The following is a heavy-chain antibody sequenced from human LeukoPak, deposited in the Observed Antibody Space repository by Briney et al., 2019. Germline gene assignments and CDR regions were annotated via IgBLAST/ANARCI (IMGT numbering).Heavy chain of an antibody. CDR2: INPNSGGT. CDR3: ARSYDFWSGYPLGY. Sequence: GASVKVSCKASGYTFTGYYMHWVRQAPGQGLEWVGWINPNSGGTNYAQKFQGRVTMTRDTSISTAYMELSRLRSDDTAVYYCARSYDFWSGYPLGYWGQGTLVTVSS. J-gene: IGHJ4*02. CDR1: GYTFTGYY. D-gene: IGHD3-3*01. V-gene: IGHV1-2*02.